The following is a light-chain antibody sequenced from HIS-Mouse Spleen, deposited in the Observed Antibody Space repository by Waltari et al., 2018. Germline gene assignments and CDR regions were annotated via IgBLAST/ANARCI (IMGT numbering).Light chain of an antibody. V-gene: IGLV2-14*01. CDR2: EVS. CDR3: SSYTSSSTF. J-gene: IGLJ1*01. Sequence: QSALPQPASVSGSPGQSITIYCTGNSSDVGGYNYFSWYQQHPGKAPKLMIYEVSNRPSGVSNRFSGSKSGNTASLTISGLQAEDEADYYCSSYTSSSTFFGTGTKVTVL. CDR1: SSDVGGYNY.